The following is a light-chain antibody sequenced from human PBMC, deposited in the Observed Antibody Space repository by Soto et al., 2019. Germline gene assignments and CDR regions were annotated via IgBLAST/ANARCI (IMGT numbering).Light chain of an antibody. CDR1: QSVSSRY. V-gene: IGKV3-20*01. CDR2: ATS. CDR3: QQYGSSLST. Sequence: EIVLTQSPGTLSLSPGETAALSCRASQSVSSRYLAWYQQKSGHAPRLLIYATSSRATDIPDRFIGYGSGTDFTLTISGLEPEDFAVYYCQQYGSSLSTFGQGTKVDI. J-gene: IGKJ1*01.